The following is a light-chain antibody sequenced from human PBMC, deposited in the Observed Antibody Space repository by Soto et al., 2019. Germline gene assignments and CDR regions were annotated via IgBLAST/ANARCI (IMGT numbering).Light chain of an antibody. CDR2: GAS. J-gene: IGKJ1*01. CDR1: QSVSSN. CDR3: QQYNTWPTWT. V-gene: IGKV3-15*01. Sequence: EIVMTQSPATLSVSPGERATLSCRASQSVSSNLAWYQQKPGQAPRLLIYGASTRATGIPARFSGSGSGTEFTLTISSLQSEYFAVYYCQQYNTWPTWTFGQGTQVDIK.